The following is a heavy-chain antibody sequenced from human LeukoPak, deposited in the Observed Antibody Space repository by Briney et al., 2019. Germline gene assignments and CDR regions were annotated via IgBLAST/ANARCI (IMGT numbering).Heavy chain of an antibody. V-gene: IGHV3-23*01. CDR2: ISGSGDST. J-gene: IGHJ3*02. CDR3: ARAKRLRSLSGAFDI. D-gene: IGHD1-26*01. CDR1: GFTFSSYA. Sequence: GGSLRLSCAASGFTFSSYAMNWVRQAPGKGLEWVSAISGSGDSTYYADSVKGRFTISRDNSKNTLYLQMNSLRAEDTAVYYCARAKRLRSLSGAFDIWGQGTMVTVSS.